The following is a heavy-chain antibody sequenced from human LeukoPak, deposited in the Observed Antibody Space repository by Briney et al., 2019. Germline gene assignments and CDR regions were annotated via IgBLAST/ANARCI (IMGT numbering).Heavy chain of an antibody. D-gene: IGHD3-16*01. J-gene: IGHJ5*02. CDR2: ISGSGGNT. Sequence: GGSLRLSCAASGFTFSSYEMNWVRQAPGKELEGVSGISGSGGNTYYADSVKGRFTISRDNSKNTLYLQMNSLRAEDTAVYYCAKDDNYLRFSSWGQGTLVTVSS. CDR3: AKDDNYLRFSS. V-gene: IGHV3-23*01. CDR1: GFTFSSYE.